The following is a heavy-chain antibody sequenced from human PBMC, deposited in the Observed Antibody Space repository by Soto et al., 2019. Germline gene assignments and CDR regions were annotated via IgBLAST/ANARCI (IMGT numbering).Heavy chain of an antibody. CDR3: ARVPSP. CDR2: ISHSAST. V-gene: IGHV4-30-2*01. J-gene: IGHJ5*02. Sequence: PSETLPLTCAVSDGSISSGSYSWSWIRQPPGKGMAWIWYISHSASTYYNPSLKSRVTISVDRSKNQFSLKLNSVTAADTAVYYCARVPSPWGQGTLVTVSS. CDR1: DGSISSGSYS.